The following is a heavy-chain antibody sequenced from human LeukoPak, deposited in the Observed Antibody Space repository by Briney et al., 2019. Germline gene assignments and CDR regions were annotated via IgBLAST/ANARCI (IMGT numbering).Heavy chain of an antibody. D-gene: IGHD5-24*01. J-gene: IGHJ4*02. Sequence: GASVKVSCKASGGTFSSYAISWVRQAPGQGLEWMGGIIPIFGTANYAQKFQGRVTITADKSTSTAYMELSSLRSEDTAVYYCAREDRRDGYNEYSDYWGQGTLVTVSS. CDR2: IIPIFGTA. CDR1: GGTFSSYA. CDR3: AREDRRDGYNEYSDY. V-gene: IGHV1-69*06.